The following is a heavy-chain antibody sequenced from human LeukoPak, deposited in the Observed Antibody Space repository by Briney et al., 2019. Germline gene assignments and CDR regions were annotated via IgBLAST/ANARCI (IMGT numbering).Heavy chain of an antibody. D-gene: IGHD1/OR15-1a*01. CDR1: GFTFSSYT. CDR3: AGDRRNKQYYYGMDV. V-gene: IGHV3-23*01. Sequence: PGGSLRLSCAASGFTFSSYTMSWVRQAPGRGLEWVSAITTSDGNTYYEDSVKGRFTVSRDNSKNTLFLQMNSLRAEDTAVYYCAGDRRNKQYYYGMDVWGQGTTVTVSS. J-gene: IGHJ6*02. CDR2: ITTSDGNT.